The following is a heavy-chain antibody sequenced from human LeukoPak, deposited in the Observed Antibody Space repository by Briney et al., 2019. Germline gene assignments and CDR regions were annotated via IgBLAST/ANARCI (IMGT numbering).Heavy chain of an antibody. J-gene: IGHJ4*02. D-gene: IGHD5-24*01. CDR2: IKQDGSKK. CDR3: TRVGYIDEGIDY. V-gene: IGHV3-7*04. Sequence: GGSLRLSCVASGFTFRNYAMTWVRQAPGKGLEWVANIKQDGSKKSYVDSVKGRFTISRDNAKNSLYLQMNSLRAEDTAIYYCTRVGYIDEGIDYWGQGTPVTVSS. CDR1: GFTFRNYA.